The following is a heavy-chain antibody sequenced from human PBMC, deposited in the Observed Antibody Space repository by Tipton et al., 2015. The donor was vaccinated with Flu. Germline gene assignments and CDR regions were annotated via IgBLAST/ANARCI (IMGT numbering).Heavy chain of an antibody. Sequence: AGLVKPSETLSLTCAVYGGSFSGYYWSWIRQPPGKGLEWIGEINHSGSTNYNPSLKSRVTISVDTSKNQFSLKLSSVTAADTAVYYCAREVVPPRHYYYYYMDVWGKGTTVTVSS. CDR2: INHSGST. CDR1: GGSFSGYY. J-gene: IGHJ6*03. CDR3: AREVVPPRHYYYYYMDV. V-gene: IGHV4-34*01. D-gene: IGHD2-2*01.